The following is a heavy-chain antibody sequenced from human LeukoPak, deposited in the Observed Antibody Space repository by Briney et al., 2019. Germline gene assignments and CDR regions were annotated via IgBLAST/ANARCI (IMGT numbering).Heavy chain of an antibody. D-gene: IGHD2-15*01. J-gene: IGHJ6*04. V-gene: IGHV3-30-3*01. Sequence: GGSLRLSCAASGFTFSSYAMHWVRQAPGKGLEWVAVISYDGSNKYYADSVKGRFTISRDNSKNTLYLQMNSLRAEDTAVYYCARAHCSSGSCLSDLYYMDAWGKGTTVTVSS. CDR2: ISYDGSNK. CDR3: ARAHCSSGSCLSDLYYMDA. CDR1: GFTFSSYA.